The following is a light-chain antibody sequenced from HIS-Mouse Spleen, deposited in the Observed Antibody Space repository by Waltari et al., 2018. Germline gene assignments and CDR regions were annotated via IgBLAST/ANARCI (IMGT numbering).Light chain of an antibody. J-gene: IGLJ3*02. V-gene: IGLV2-23*01. CDR2: EGS. CDR1: SSDVGSYNL. Sequence: QSALTQPASVSGSPGQSITISCTGTSSDVGSYNLVSWYQQHPGKAPKLISYEGSKRASGVSIRVSGSKAGNTASRTISGLQAEDEADYYCCSYAGSSTWVFGGGTKLTVL. CDR3: CSYAGSSTWV.